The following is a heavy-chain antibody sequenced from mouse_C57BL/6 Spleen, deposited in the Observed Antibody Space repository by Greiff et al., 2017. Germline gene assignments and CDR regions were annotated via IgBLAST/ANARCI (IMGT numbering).Heavy chain of an antibody. CDR3: TRASSNWDVYYAMDY. V-gene: IGHV5-9-1*02. D-gene: IGHD4-1*01. CDR2: ISSGGDYI. J-gene: IGHJ4*01. Sequence: EVNLVESGAGLVKPGGSLKLSCAASGFTFSSYAMSWVRQTPEKRLEWVAYISSGGDYIYYADTVKGRFTISRDNARNTLYLQMSSLKSEDTAMYYCTRASSNWDVYYAMDYWGQGTSVTVSS. CDR1: GFTFSSYA.